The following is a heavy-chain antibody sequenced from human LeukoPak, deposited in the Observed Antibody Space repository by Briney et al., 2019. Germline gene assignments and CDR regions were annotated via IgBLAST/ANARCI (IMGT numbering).Heavy chain of an antibody. CDR3: ARGRPDGDYVDY. Sequence: ASVKVSCKASGYTFTGYYMHWVRQAPGQGLEWMGWINPNSGGTNYAQKFQGWVTMTRDTSISTAYMELSRLRSDDTAVYYCARGRPDGDYVDYWGQGTLVTVSS. D-gene: IGHD4-17*01. CDR1: GYTFTGYY. J-gene: IGHJ4*02. CDR2: INPNSGGT. V-gene: IGHV1-2*04.